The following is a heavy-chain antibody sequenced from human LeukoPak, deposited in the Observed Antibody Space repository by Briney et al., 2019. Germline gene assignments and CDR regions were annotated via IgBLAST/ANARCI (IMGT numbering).Heavy chain of an antibody. CDR2: IYSGGST. Sequence: GGSLRLSCAASGFTVSSNYMSWVRQAPGKGLEWVSVIYSGGSTYYADSVKGRFTISRDNSKNTLYLQMNSLRAEDTAVYYCAKVLWFGEPYRGQDFDYWGQGTLVTVSS. V-gene: IGHV3-53*05. J-gene: IGHJ4*02. D-gene: IGHD3-10*01. CDR1: GFTVSSNY. CDR3: AKVLWFGEPYRGQDFDY.